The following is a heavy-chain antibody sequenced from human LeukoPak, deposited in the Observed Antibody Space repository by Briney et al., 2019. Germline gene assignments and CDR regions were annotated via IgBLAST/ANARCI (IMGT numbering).Heavy chain of an antibody. D-gene: IGHD6-6*01. CDR3: AKRGPKSMYYFDY. V-gene: IGHV4-59*01. CDR2: IYYSGST. CDR1: GGSISSYY. Sequence: SETLSLTCTVSGGSISSYYWSWIRQPPGKGLEWIGYIYYSGSTNYNPSLKSRVTISVDTSKNQFSLKLNSVTPADTAVYYCAKRGPKSMYYFDYWGQGTLVTVSS. J-gene: IGHJ4*02.